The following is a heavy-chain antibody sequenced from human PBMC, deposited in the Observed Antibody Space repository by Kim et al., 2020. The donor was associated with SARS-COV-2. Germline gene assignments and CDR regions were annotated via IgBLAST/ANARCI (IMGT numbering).Heavy chain of an antibody. CDR2: INPNTGNT. J-gene: IGHJ2*01. V-gene: IGHV1-2*06. CDR3: ARARLTVVFYYPDL. D-gene: IGHD3-10*01. Sequence: ASVKVSCKATGYTFKGFAIHWVRQAPGLGLEWMGRINPNTGNTFLAQKFQGRVTMTSDTSITTAYMELRGLRSDDTATYFCARARLTVVFYYPDLW. CDR1: GYTFKGFA.